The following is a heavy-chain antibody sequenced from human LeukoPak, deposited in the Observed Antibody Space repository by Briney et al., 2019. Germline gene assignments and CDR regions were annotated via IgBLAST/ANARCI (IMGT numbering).Heavy chain of an antibody. Sequence: GGSLRLSCAASGFTFTNYVMTWVRQAPGKGLEWISTISVSGATTYYADSVQGRFTISRDNSKNTLSLQMNSLRAEDTAVYYCASNGAWFGELLFGYWGQGTLVTVSS. D-gene: IGHD3-10*01. J-gene: IGHJ4*02. CDR3: ASNGAWFGELLFGY. CDR1: GFTFTNYV. CDR2: ISVSGATT. V-gene: IGHV3-23*01.